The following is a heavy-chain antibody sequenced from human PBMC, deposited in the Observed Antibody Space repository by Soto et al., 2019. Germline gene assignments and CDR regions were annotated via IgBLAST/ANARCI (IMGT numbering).Heavy chain of an antibody. CDR2: ISYDGSNK. D-gene: IGHD6-13*01. CDR1: GFTFSSYG. Sequence: QVQLVESGGGVVQPGRSLRLSCAASGFTFSSYGMHWVRQAPGKGLEWVAVISYDGSNKYYADSVKGRFTISRDNSKNTLYLQMNSLRAEVTAVYYCAKDRLAAENYYYGMDVWGQGTTVTVSS. V-gene: IGHV3-30*18. J-gene: IGHJ6*02. CDR3: AKDRLAAENYYYGMDV.